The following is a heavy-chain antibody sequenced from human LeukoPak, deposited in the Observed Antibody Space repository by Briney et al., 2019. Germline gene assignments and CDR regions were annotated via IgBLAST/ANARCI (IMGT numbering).Heavy chain of an antibody. V-gene: IGHV3-23*01. CDR3: ARGYSYGYEDAFDI. CDR1: GFTFSNYA. CDR2: ITGTGGNT. J-gene: IGHJ3*02. Sequence: GGSLRLSCAASGFTFSNYAMSWVRQAPGKGLEWVSAITGTGGNTYYADSVKGRFTISRDNAKNSLYLQMNSLRAEDTAVYYCARGYSYGYEDAFDIWGQGTMVTVSS. D-gene: IGHD5-18*01.